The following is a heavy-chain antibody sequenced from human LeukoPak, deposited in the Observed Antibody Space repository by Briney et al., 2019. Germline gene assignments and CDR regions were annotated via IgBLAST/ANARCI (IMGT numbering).Heavy chain of an antibody. CDR2: ISAYNGNT. CDR3: VRVRITIFGVVQTTLDYYYGMDV. CDR1: GYTFTSYG. V-gene: IGHV1-18*01. D-gene: IGHD3-3*01. Sequence: ASVKVSCKASGYTFTSYGISWVRQAPGQGLEWMGWISAYNGNTNYAQKLQGRVTMTTDTSTSTAYMELRSLRPDDTAVYYCVRVRITIFGVVQTTLDYYYGMDVWGQGTTVTVSS. J-gene: IGHJ6*02.